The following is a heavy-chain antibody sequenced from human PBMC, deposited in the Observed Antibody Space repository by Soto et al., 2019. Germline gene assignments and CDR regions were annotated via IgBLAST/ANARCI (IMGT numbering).Heavy chain of an antibody. D-gene: IGHD3-3*01. V-gene: IGHV3-48*02. Sequence: GGSLKLSCAASGFTFSSYSINWVRQAPGKRLEWISSIRSSSSTIEYADSVKARFTISRDNAQNSLYLQMNSLRDEDKAVYYCARDRPDDFWSGSYGSDNWFGPWRQETLVTVSS. CDR3: ARDRPDDFWSGSYGSDNWFGP. CDR1: GFTFSSYS. J-gene: IGHJ5*02. CDR2: IRSSSSTI.